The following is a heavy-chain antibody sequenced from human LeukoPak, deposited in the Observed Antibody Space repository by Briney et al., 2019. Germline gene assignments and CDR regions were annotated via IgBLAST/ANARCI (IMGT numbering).Heavy chain of an antibody. CDR2: ITQDGSEK. D-gene: IGHD6-6*01. J-gene: IGHJ4*02. Sequence: SGGSLRLSCAASGFTFSSYWMSWVRQAPGKWLEWVANITQDGSEKYYVDSVKGRFTISRDNAKNSLYLQMNSLRAEDTAVYYCAREQYSSSESEFDYWGQGTLVTVSS. V-gene: IGHV3-7*01. CDR1: GFTFSSYW. CDR3: AREQYSSSESEFDY.